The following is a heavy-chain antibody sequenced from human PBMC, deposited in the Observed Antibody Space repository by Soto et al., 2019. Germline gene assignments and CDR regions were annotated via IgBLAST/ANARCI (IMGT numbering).Heavy chain of an antibody. D-gene: IGHD6-13*01. CDR3: ARGFEALGIAAAASGYYYGMDV. J-gene: IGHJ6*02. CDR1: GGTFSSYA. V-gene: IGHV1-69*01. CDR2: IIPIFGTA. Sequence: QVQLVQSGAEVKKPGSSVKVSCKASGGTFSSYAISWVRQAPGQGLEWMGGIIPIFGTANYAQKFQGRVTINADESTSTADMELSSLRSEDTAVYYCARGFEALGIAAAASGYYYGMDVWGQGTTVTVSS.